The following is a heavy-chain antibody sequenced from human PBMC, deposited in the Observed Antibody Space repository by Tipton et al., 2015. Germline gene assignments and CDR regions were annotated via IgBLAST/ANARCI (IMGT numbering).Heavy chain of an antibody. CDR2: TYHRSQWFA. J-gene: IGHJ6*02. V-gene: IGHV6-1*01. D-gene: IGHD6-6*01. CDR1: GDSVSTGSSA. Sequence: GLVKPSQNLSLTCDISGDSVSTGSSAWNWIRQSPSKGLEWLGRTYHRSQWFADYAVAVGSRITITADISKNQFSLQLTSVTPDDTAVYYCARESLAATDTWVYYYGLNVWGLGTTVTVSS. CDR3: ARESLAATDTWVYYYGLNV.